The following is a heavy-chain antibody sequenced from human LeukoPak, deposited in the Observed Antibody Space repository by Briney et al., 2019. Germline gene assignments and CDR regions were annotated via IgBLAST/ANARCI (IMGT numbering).Heavy chain of an antibody. CDR3: ARGFLGRNPYYYYYMDV. Sequence: SETLSLTCTVSGGSISSYYWSWIRQPPGKGLEWIGYIYYSGSTNYNPSLKSRVTISVDTSKNQFSLKLSSVTAADTAVYYCARGFLGRNPYYYYYMDVWGKGTTVTVSS. D-gene: IGHD2/OR15-2a*01. V-gene: IGHV4-59*01. CDR1: GGSISSYY. CDR2: IYYSGST. J-gene: IGHJ6*03.